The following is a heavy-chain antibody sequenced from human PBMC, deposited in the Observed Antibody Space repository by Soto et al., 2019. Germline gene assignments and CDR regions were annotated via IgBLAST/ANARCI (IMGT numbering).Heavy chain of an antibody. CDR1: GFTFSIYA. V-gene: IGHV3-23*01. D-gene: IGHD3-16*02. Sequence: PGGSLRLSCAASGFTFSIYALSWIRQGPGKGLEWVSGISGSGDSKHYSDSLKGRFTISRDNSKNTLFLQMNSLRDEDTAVYYCARIPYDHLWGTDRYSPNFDYWGQGTQVTVYS. CDR3: ARIPYDHLWGTDRYSPNFDY. J-gene: IGHJ4*02. CDR2: ISGSGDSK.